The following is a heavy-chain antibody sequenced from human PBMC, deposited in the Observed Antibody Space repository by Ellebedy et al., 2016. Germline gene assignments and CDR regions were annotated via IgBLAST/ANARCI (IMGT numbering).Heavy chain of an antibody. CDR3: AGSLLGLYCSSTSCFLDY. J-gene: IGHJ4*02. Sequence: SVKVSCXASGGTFSSYAISWVRQAPGQGLEWMGGIIPIFGTANYAQKFQGRVTITADESTSTAYMELSSLRSEDTAVYYCAGSLLGLYCSSTSCFLDYWGQGTLVTVSS. V-gene: IGHV1-69*13. CDR1: GGTFSSYA. CDR2: IIPIFGTA. D-gene: IGHD2-2*01.